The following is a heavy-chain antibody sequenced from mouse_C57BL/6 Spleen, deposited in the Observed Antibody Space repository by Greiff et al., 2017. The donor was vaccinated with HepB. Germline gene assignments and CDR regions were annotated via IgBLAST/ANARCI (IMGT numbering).Heavy chain of an antibody. J-gene: IGHJ4*01. CDR1: GYTFTSYW. CDR3: AKSFITTVGEDAMDY. Sequence: QVQLQQSGAELVKPGASVKMSCKASGYTFTSYWITWVKQRPGQGLEWIGDIYPGSGNTNYNEKFKSKATLTVDTSSSTAYMQLSSLTSEDSAVYDCAKSFITTVGEDAMDYWGQGTSVTVSS. D-gene: IGHD1-1*01. V-gene: IGHV1-55*01. CDR2: IYPGSGNT.